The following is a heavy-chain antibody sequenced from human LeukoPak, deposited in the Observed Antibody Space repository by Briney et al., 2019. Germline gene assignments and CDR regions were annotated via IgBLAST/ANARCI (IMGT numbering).Heavy chain of an antibody. CDR2: IFYSGST. D-gene: IGHD3-10*01. CDR1: GGSISSTDFY. Sequence: SETLSLTCTVSGGSISSTDFYWSWTRQPPGKGLEWIGYIFYSGSTYYNPSLQSRVTISVNTSKNQFSLTLSSVTAADTAVYYCARYYSGSGSYLRVVDYWGQGTLVTASS. CDR3: ARYYSGSGSYLRVVDY. V-gene: IGHV4-30-4*01. J-gene: IGHJ4*02.